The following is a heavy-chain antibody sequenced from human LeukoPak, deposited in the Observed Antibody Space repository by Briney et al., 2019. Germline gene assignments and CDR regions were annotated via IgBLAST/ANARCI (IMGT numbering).Heavy chain of an antibody. CDR1: GGSFSGYY. J-gene: IGHJ5*02. V-gene: IGHV4-34*01. CDR2: INHSGST. D-gene: IGHD2-8*01. CDR3: ASIGVVLMVDNWFDP. Sequence: PSETLSLTCAVYGGSFSGYYWSWIRQPPGKGLEWIGEINHSGSTNYNPSLKSRVTISVDTSKNQFSLKLSSVTAADTAVYYCASIGVVLMVDNWFDPWGQGTLVTVSS.